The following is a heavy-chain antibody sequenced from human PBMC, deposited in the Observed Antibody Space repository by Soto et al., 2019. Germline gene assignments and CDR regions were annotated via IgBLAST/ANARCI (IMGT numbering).Heavy chain of an antibody. CDR3: ASARNDFWSGHYYFDY. J-gene: IGHJ4*02. CDR1: GFTFSSYD. V-gene: IGHV3-13*01. CDR2: IGTAGDT. Sequence: PGGSLRLSCAASGFTFSSYDMHWVRQATGKGLEWVSAIGTAGDTYYPGSVKGRFTISRENAKNSLYLQMNSLRAGDTAVYYCASARNDFWSGHYYFDYWGQGTLVTVSS. D-gene: IGHD3-3*01.